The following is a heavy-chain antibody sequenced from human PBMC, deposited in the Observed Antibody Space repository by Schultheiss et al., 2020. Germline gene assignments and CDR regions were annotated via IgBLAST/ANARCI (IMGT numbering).Heavy chain of an antibody. CDR3: AKSRGVVPAAPDY. CDR2: ISYDGSNK. CDR1: GFTFSSYG. D-gene: IGHD2-2*01. J-gene: IGHJ4*02. V-gene: IGHV3-30*18. Sequence: GGSLRLSWAASGFTFSSYGMHWVRQAPGKGLEWVAVISYDGSNKYYADSVKGRFTISRDNSKNTLYLQMNSLRAEDTAVYYCAKSRGVVPAAPDYWGQGTLVTVSS.